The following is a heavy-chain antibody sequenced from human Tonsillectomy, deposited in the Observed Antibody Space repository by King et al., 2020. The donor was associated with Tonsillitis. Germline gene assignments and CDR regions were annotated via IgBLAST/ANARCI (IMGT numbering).Heavy chain of an antibody. V-gene: IGHV1-18*01. Sequence: QLVQSGAEVKKPGASVKVSCKASGYTFTSYGISWVRQAPGQGLEWMGWISTYNGNTNYAQKLQGRVTMTTDTSTSTAYMELRSLRSDDTAVYYCARAMKQVAARRGTYYYYGMDVWGQGTTVTVSS. J-gene: IGHJ6*02. CDR3: ARAMKQVAARRGTYYYYGMDV. D-gene: IGHD6-6*01. CDR2: ISTYNGNT. CDR1: GYTFTSYG.